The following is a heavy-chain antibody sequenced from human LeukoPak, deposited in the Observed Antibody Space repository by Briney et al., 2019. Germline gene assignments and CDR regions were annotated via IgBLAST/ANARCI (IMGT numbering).Heavy chain of an antibody. CDR1: GGSFSGYY. CDR3: ARRDYGDRTRWHY. D-gene: IGHD4-17*01. V-gene: IGHV4-34*01. CDR2: INHSGST. J-gene: IGHJ4*02. Sequence: PSETLSLTCAVYGGSFSGYYWSWIRQPPGKGLEWIGEINHSGSTNYNPSLKSRVTISVDTSKNQFSLKLSSVTAADTAVYYCARRDYGDRTRWHYWGQGTLATVSS.